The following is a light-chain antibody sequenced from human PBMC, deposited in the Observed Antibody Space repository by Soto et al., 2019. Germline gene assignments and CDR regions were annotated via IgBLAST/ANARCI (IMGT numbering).Light chain of an antibody. CDR3: SSYTGSRTFV. CDR1: SSDIGVYKY. Sequence: QSALTQPASVSGSPGQSITISCTGTSSDIGVYKYVSWYQQHPGKAPNLMIYEVSKRPSGVSNRFSGSKSGNTASLTISGLQAEDEADYYCSSYTGSRTFVFGGGTKLTVL. J-gene: IGLJ2*01. CDR2: EVS. V-gene: IGLV2-14*01.